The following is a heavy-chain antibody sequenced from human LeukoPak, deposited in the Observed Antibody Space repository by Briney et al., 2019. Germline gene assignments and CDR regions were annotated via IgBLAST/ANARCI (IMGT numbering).Heavy chain of an antibody. CDR2: TYSKSKWFN. V-gene: IGHV6-1*01. J-gene: IGHJ4*02. D-gene: IGHD1-26*01. CDR3: ARGTGSLDY. Sequence: SQTLSLTCAISGDSVSSKSASWNWIRQSPSRGLEWLGRTYSKSKWFNDYAVSVKSRITINPDTSKNQFSLHLTSVTPDDTAVYYCARGTGSLDYWGQGTLVTVSS. CDR1: GDSVSSKSAS.